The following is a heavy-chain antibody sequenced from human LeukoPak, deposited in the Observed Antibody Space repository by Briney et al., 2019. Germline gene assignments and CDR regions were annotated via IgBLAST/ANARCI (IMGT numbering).Heavy chain of an antibody. Sequence: SETLSLTCTVSGGSISSSSYYWGWIRQPPGKGLEWIGSIYYSGSTYYNPSLKSRVTISVDTSKNQFSLKLSSVTAADTAVYYCARGGWVGWYKFGVWFDPWGQGTLVAVSS. CDR3: ARGGWVGWYKFGVWFDP. CDR1: GGSISSSSYY. CDR2: IYYSGST. V-gene: IGHV4-39*07. J-gene: IGHJ5*02. D-gene: IGHD6-19*01.